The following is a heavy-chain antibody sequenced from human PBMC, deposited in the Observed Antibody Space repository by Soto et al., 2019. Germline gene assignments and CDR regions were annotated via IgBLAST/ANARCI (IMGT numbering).Heavy chain of an antibody. CDR2: IIGSDDST. Sequence: EVQLLESGGGLVQPGESLRLSCAASGFTFSSYAMSWVRQAPGKGLEWVSVIIGSDDSTYYADSVKGRFTISRDNSKNTLYQQLNSLRAEDTAVYYRAKRSSLSPFDYWGQGTLVTVSS. CDR3: AKRSSLSPFDY. CDR1: GFTFSSYA. J-gene: IGHJ4*02. D-gene: IGHD6-6*01. V-gene: IGHV3-23*01.